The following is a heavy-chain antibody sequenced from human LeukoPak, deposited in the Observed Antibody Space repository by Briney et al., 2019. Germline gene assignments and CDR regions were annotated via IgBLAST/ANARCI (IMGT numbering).Heavy chain of an antibody. CDR2: INWNGGST. CDR3: ARDRYYDYVWGSYRRMPLDY. Sequence: GGSLRLSCAASGFTFDDYGTSWVRQAPGKGLEWVSGINWNGGSTGYADSVKGRVTISRDNAKNSLYLQMNSLGAEDTALYYCARDRYYDYVWGSYRRMPLDYWGQGTLVSVFS. J-gene: IGHJ4*02. D-gene: IGHD3-16*02. CDR1: GFTFDDYG. V-gene: IGHV3-20*04.